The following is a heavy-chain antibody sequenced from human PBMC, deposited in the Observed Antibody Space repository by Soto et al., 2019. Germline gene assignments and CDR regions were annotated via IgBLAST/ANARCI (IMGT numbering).Heavy chain of an antibody. Sequence: GGSLRLSCAASGFTFSSYGMHWVRQAPGKGLEWVAVIWYDGSNKYYADSVKGRFTISRDNSKNTLYLQMNSLRAEDTAVYYCARDLPYEVVVAATPGAAFDIWGQGTMVTVSS. CDR3: ARDLPYEVVVAATPGAAFDI. V-gene: IGHV3-33*01. D-gene: IGHD2-15*01. CDR1: GFTFSSYG. CDR2: IWYDGSNK. J-gene: IGHJ3*02.